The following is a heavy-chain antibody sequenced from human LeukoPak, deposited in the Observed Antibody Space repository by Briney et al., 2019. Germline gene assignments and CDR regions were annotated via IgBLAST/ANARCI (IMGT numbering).Heavy chain of an antibody. CDR1: GFTFNNAW. J-gene: IGHJ4*02. Sequence: GGSLRLSCVASGFTFNNAWMSWVRQAPGKGLEWVGRIKSKTDGGTTDYAAPVKGRFTISSDDSKNTLYLEMNSLKTEDTAVYYCTTLSGYDYLSDYWGQGTLVTVSS. V-gene: IGHV3-15*01. D-gene: IGHD5-12*01. CDR3: TTLSGYDYLSDY. CDR2: IKSKTDGGTT.